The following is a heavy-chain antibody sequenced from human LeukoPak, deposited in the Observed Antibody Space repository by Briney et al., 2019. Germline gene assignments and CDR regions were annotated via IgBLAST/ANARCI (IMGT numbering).Heavy chain of an antibody. CDR3: AIVPYGDYDVATNYYYGMDV. Sequence: GGSLRLSCAASGFTFSSYSMNWVRQAPGKGLEWVALISYDGSETYYADSVKGRFTISRDNSKNTLYLQMNSLRAEDTAVYYCAIVPYGDYDVATNYYYGMDVWGKGTTVTVSS. CDR1: GFTFSSYS. J-gene: IGHJ6*04. CDR2: ISYDGSET. V-gene: IGHV3-30*03. D-gene: IGHD4-17*01.